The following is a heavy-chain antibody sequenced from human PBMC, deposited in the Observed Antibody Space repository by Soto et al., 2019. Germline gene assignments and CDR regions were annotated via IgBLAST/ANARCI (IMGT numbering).Heavy chain of an antibody. J-gene: IGHJ6*02. CDR2: ISSGSSYI. CDR1: GFTFSSYS. V-gene: IGHV3-21*01. CDR3: ARDPRYSREEYYYYGMDV. D-gene: IGHD6-13*01. Sequence: PGACLRLSCAAAGFTFSSYSLNWVRQAPGRGLEWVSSISSGSSYIYYADSVKGRFTISRDNAKNSLFLQVNSLRAEDTAVYYCARDPRYSREEYYYYGMDVWGQGTTVTVSS.